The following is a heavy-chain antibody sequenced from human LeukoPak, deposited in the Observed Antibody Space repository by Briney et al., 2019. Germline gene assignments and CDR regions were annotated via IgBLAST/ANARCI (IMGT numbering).Heavy chain of an antibody. CDR2: IYHSGST. J-gene: IGHJ3*02. CDR3: ARDRERAASDLDAFDI. CDR1: GGSISSGGYY. D-gene: IGHD6-13*01. Sequence: PSQTLSLTCTVSGGSISSGGYYWSWIRQPPGKGLEWIGYIYHSGSTYYNPSLKSRVTISVDRSKNQFSLKLSSVTAADTAVYYCARDRERAASDLDAFDIWGQGTMVTVSS. V-gene: IGHV4-30-2*01.